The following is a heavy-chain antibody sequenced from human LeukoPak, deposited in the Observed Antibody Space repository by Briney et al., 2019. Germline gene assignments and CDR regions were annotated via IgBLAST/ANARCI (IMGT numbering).Heavy chain of an antibody. CDR2: IYCNEST. CDR3: AGQVGIHLWCLYFDY. D-gene: IGHD5-18*01. V-gene: IGHV4-59*08. Sequence: PETVSLTCIASGGSISSYYFSWIRQPPGQGLEWMGYIYCNESTEYNPSLNSRVTTTLDTSNHHFSLKLTSVTAPHTAAEYFAGQVGIHLWCLYFDYWGQGSLVTVSS. J-gene: IGHJ4*02. CDR1: GGSISSYY.